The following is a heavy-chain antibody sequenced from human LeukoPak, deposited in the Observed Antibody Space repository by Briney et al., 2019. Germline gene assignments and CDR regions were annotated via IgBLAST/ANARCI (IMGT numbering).Heavy chain of an antibody. D-gene: IGHD3-3*01. CDR2: INPNSGGT. J-gene: IGHJ4*02. Sequence: GASVKVSCKASGYTFTGYYMHWVRQAPGQGLEWMGWINPNSGGTNYAQKFQGRVTMTRDTSISTAYMELSRLRSDDTAVYYCARGPSYYDFWSGYLDCWGQGTLVTVSS. CDR1: GYTFTGYY. V-gene: IGHV1-2*02. CDR3: ARGPSYYDFWSGYLDC.